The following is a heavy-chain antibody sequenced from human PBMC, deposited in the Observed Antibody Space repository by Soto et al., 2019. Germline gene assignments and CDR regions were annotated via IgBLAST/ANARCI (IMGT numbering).Heavy chain of an antibody. J-gene: IGHJ4*02. V-gene: IGHV3-48*01. CDR1: GFTFSTYI. D-gene: IGHD2-15*01. CDR2: IGGSTNTSSDI. CDR3: ATDVWYCSGATCNEF. Sequence: GGSLRLSCVISGFTFSTYIMNWVRQAPGKGLEWVSYIGGSTNTSSDIYYADSVKGRFTISRDNAKNSLYLQMNSLRAEDTAVYYCATDVWYCSGATCNEFWGQGTLVTSPQ.